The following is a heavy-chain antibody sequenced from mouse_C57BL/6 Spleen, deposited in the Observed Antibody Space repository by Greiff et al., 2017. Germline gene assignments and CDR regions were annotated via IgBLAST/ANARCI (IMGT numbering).Heavy chain of an antibody. CDR2: IYPGDGDT. CDR3: ARKGVYYDCLFDY. V-gene: IGHV1-80*01. D-gene: IGHD2-4*01. CDR1: GYAFSSYW. J-gene: IGHJ2*01. Sequence: QVQLQESGAELVKPGASVKISCKASGYAFSSYWMTWVKQMPGKGLEWIGQIYPGDGDTNYNGTFKGKATLTADKSSSTAYMQLSSLTSEDSAVYYCARKGVYYDCLFDYWGQGTTLTVSA.